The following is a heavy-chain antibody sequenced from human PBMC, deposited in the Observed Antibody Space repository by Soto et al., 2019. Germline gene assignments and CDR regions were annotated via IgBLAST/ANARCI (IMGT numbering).Heavy chain of an antibody. D-gene: IGHD3-9*01. Sequence: WGPLRLPCVASGFTISDRCMPRVLQATGKGLEWVSAITGSGDRTFYADSVEGRFTISRDNSNNVVYLQMNSLRAEDSALYYCRVAIFTASASWGQGTLVTVSS. CDR3: RVAIFTASAS. CDR1: GFTISDRC. V-gene: IGHV3-23*01. J-gene: IGHJ4*02. CDR2: ITGSGDRT.